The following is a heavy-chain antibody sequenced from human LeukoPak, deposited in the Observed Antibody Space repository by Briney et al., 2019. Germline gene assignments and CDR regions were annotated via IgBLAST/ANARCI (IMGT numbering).Heavy chain of an antibody. J-gene: IGHJ1*01. V-gene: IGHV4-59*01. D-gene: IGHD5-24*01. CDR3: ARGDGYNHESIAVQH. Sequence: SETLSLTCTVSGGSISSYYWSRIRQPPGKGLEWIGYIYYSGSTNYNPSLKSRVTISVDTSKNQFSLKLSSVTAADTAVYYCARGDGYNHESIAVQHWGQGTLVTVSS. CDR1: GGSISSYY. CDR2: IYYSGST.